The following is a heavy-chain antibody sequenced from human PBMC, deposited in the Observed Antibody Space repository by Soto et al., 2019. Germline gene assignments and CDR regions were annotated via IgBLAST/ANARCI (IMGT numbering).Heavy chain of an antibody. D-gene: IGHD6-6*01. V-gene: IGHV3-30-3*01. CDR3: AREPWGCSGSAKYFDY. J-gene: IGHJ4*02. CDR2: ISYAGDYK. Sequence: GGSLRLSCAASGFNFRGYAMHWVRQAPGKGLEWVSVISYAGDYKNYADSVKGRFTVSRDNSRNTLYLQMDSLRPDDTAGYFCAREPWGCSGSAKYFDYWGQGSLVTVAS. CDR1: GFNFRGYA.